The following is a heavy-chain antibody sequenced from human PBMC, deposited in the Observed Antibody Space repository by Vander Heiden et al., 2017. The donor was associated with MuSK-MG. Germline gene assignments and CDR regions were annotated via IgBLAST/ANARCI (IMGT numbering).Heavy chain of an antibody. CDR3: AREGPHYDILTGYYQPPGY. CDR2: ISYDGSNK. CDR1: GFTSSSYA. J-gene: IGHJ4*02. Sequence: QVQLVESGGGVVQPGRSLRLSCAASGFTSSSYAMHWVRQAPGKGLEWVAVISYDGSNKYYADSVKGRFTISRDNSKNTLYLKMNSLRAEDTAVYYCAREGPHYDILTGYYQPPGYWGQGTLVTVSS. D-gene: IGHD3-9*01. V-gene: IGHV3-30*04.